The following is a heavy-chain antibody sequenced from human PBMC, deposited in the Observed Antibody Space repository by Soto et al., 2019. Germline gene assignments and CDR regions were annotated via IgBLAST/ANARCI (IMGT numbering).Heavy chain of an antibody. CDR2: ITQDGGET. CDR1: GFTFCSSW. V-gene: IGHV3-7*03. Sequence: GVTLRLPCAACGFTFCSSWMSWDRPAPGKGLEYMANITQDGGETYYVDSVKCRFTISRDNAKNSLYLQMNSLRAEDTAVYYCAGEREYRSASGNYYYGRGGRGQRTTGTVSS. J-gene: IGHJ6*02. D-gene: IGHD6-6*01. CDR3: AGEREYRSASGNYYYGRGG.